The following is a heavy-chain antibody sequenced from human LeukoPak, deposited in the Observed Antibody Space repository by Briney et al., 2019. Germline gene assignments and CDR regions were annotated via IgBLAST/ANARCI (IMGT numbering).Heavy chain of an antibody. Sequence: ASVKVSYKASGYTFTDYYMHWVRQAPGQGLEWMGWINPNSGGSNYAQKFQGRVTMTRDTSIATAYMELNSLRSDDTALYYCARVGPGGDVYNRFDYWGQGTLVTVSS. J-gene: IGHJ4*02. CDR1: GYTFTDYY. D-gene: IGHD5-24*01. CDR2: INPNSGGS. CDR3: ARVGPGGDVYNRFDY. V-gene: IGHV1-2*02.